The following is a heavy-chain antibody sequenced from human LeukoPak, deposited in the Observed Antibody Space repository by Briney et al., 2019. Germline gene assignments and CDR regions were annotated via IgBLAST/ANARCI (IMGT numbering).Heavy chain of an antibody. D-gene: IGHD5-12*01. J-gene: IGHJ4*02. CDR3: ARHYSGYDCFDY. CDR1: GFTFDDYA. V-gene: IGHV3-9*01. Sequence: PGGSLRLSCAASGFTFDDYAMHWVRQAPGKGLEWVSGISWNSGSIGYADSVKGRFTISRDNAKNSLYLQMNSLRAEDTAVYYCARHYSGYDCFDYWGQGTLVTVSS. CDR2: ISWNSGSI.